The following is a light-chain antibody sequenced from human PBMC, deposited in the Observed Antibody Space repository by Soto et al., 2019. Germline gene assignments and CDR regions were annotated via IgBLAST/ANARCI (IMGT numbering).Light chain of an antibody. CDR2: GAS. CDR1: QSVSSSY. J-gene: IGKJ5*01. CDR3: QQYGSSPPIT. V-gene: IGKV3-20*01. Sequence: EFVLTQSPATLSVSPGGRATLSCRASQSVSSSYLAWYQQRPGQAPRLLIYGASSRAPGIPDRFSGSGSGTDFTLTISRLEPEDFAVYYCQQYGSSPPITFGQGTRLEIK.